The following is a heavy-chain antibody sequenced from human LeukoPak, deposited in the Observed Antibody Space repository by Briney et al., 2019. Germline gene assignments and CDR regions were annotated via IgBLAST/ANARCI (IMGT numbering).Heavy chain of an antibody. J-gene: IGHJ4*02. Sequence: GGSLRLSCAASGFTCNDYNMNWVRQAPGKGLEWVSSISSSSTYKYYADSVKGRFTISRDNTKNSLYLQIHSLTAEDTAVYYCVRRSSALAYYFDYWGQGTLVTVSS. CDR2: ISSSSTYK. D-gene: IGHD3-16*01. CDR1: GFTCNDYN. CDR3: VRRSSALAYYFDY. V-gene: IGHV3-21*01.